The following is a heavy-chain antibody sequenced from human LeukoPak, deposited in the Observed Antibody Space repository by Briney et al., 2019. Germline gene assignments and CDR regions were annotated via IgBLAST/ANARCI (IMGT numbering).Heavy chain of an antibody. D-gene: IGHD2-21*01. Sequence: SETLSLTCAVYGGSFSGYYWSWIRQPPGKGLEWIGEINHSGSTNYNPSLKSRVTISVDTSKNQFSLKLSSVTAADTAVYYCARVGYYPDYYMDVWGKGTTVTVSS. CDR1: GGSFSGYY. CDR3: ARVGYYPDYYMDV. CDR2: INHSGST. V-gene: IGHV4-34*01. J-gene: IGHJ6*03.